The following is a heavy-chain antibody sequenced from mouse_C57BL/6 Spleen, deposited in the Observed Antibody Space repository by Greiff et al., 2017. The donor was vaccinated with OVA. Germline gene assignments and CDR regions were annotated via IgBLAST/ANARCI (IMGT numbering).Heavy chain of an antibody. D-gene: IGHD1-1*01. V-gene: IGHV1-62-2*01. CDR1: GYTFTEYT. CDR3: ARHEENWNYYGSRGYFDY. Sequence: VQRVESGAELVKPGASVKLSCKASGYTFTEYTIHWVKQRSGQGLEWIGWFYPGSGSIKYNEKFKDKATLTADKSSSTVYMELSRLTSEDSAVYFWARHEENWNYYGSRGYFDYWGQGTTLTVSS. CDR2: FYPGSGSI. J-gene: IGHJ2*01.